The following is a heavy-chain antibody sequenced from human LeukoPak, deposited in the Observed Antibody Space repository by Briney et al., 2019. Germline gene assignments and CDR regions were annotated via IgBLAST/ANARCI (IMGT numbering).Heavy chain of an antibody. D-gene: IGHD3-22*01. CDR3: AGTSYYYDSSGYLDY. V-gene: IGHV1-18*01. CDR1: GYTFTSYG. CDR2: ISAYNGNT. J-gene: IGHJ4*02. Sequence: ASVKVSCKASGYTFTSYGISWVRQAPGQGLEWMGWISAYNGNTNYAQKLQGRVTMTTDTSTSTAYMELRSLRSDDTAVYYCAGTSYYYDSSGYLDYWGQGTLVTVSS.